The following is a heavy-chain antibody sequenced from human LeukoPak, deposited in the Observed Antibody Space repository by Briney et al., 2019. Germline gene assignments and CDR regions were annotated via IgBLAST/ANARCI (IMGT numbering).Heavy chain of an antibody. Sequence: SETLSLTCTVSGGSISTYYWSWIRQPPGKGLEWIGYIYHSGSTNYNPSLTSRVTISVDTSQNQFSLKLSSVTASDTAVYYCARHLYSGSYSFDYWGQGTLVTVSS. CDR1: GGSISTYY. V-gene: IGHV4-59*08. D-gene: IGHD1-26*01. CDR3: ARHLYSGSYSFDY. CDR2: IYHSGST. J-gene: IGHJ4*02.